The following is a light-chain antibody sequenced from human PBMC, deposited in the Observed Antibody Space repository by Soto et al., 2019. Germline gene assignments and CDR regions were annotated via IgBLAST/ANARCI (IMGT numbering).Light chain of an antibody. CDR1: SSNIGNNL. CDR2: ENY. J-gene: IGLJ1*01. V-gene: IGLV1-51*02. CDR3: GTWDSSLSADV. Sequence: QSVLTQPPSVSAAPGQKVTISYSGSSSNIGNNLVSWYQLLPGTAPKLVIYENYKRPSGIPDRFSASKSGTSATLGITGLQTGDEAEYYCGTWDSSLSADVFGTGTKLTVL.